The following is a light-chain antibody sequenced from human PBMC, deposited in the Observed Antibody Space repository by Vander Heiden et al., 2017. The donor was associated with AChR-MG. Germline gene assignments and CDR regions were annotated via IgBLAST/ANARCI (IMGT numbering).Light chain of an antibody. J-gene: IGLJ2*01. V-gene: IGLV3-16*01. CDR2: KES. CDR3: LSADGSGTYVV. Sequence: SYELTQPTSVSVYLGQMARITCAGEAVPNKYAYWYQQTPGQFPVLVIFKESERPSGVPVRFSGSSSGTIVTLTSSRVQAEDEADYYCLSADGSGTYVVFGGGTKLTVL. CDR1: AVPNKY.